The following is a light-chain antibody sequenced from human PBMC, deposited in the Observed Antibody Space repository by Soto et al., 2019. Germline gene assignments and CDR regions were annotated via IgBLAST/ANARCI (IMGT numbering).Light chain of an antibody. V-gene: IGKV1-8*01. CDR1: QGISSY. CDR3: HQYYSYPLP. J-gene: IGKJ4*01. Sequence: SPSSFTKTTGDRGTITCRASQGISSYLAWYQQKPGKAPKLLIYAASTLQSGVPSRFSGSVSGTHFTLTISCLQSEDFTTYYWHQYYSYPLPFGRAPTVDIK. CDR2: AAS.